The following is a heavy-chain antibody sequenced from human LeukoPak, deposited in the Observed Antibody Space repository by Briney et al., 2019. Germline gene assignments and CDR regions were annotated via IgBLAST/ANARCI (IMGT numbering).Heavy chain of an antibody. Sequence: SETLSLTCTVSGGSINSGAYYWSWIRQHPGKGLEWIGYIYDSGSTHYNPSLKSRVSMSVDTPKDQFSLKLSSVTAADTAVYYCARDSFGSFDYWGQGILVTVSS. D-gene: IGHD3-10*01. CDR2: IYDSGST. CDR3: ARDSFGSFDY. V-gene: IGHV4-31*03. CDR1: GGSINSGAYY. J-gene: IGHJ4*02.